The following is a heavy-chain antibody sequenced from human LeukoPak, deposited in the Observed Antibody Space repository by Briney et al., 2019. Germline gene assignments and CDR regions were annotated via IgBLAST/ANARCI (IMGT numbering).Heavy chain of an antibody. J-gene: IGHJ4*02. D-gene: IGHD2-21*02. Sequence: PGGSLRLSCAASGFTFSSYWMSWVRQAPGQGLEWVANIKQDGSEKYYVDSVKGRFTISRDNAKNSLYLQMNSLRAEDTAVYYCARDRCGGDCYCFDYWGQGTLVTVSS. CDR3: ARDRCGGDCYCFDY. CDR1: GFTFSSYW. V-gene: IGHV3-7*01. CDR2: IKQDGSEK.